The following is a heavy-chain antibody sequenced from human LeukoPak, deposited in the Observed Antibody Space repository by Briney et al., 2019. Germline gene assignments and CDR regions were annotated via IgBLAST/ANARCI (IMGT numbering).Heavy chain of an antibody. CDR3: ARGGQRWLQFPYDY. CDR2: LTPRGDIT. D-gene: IGHD5-24*01. J-gene: IGHJ4*02. V-gene: IGHV1-46*01. Sequence: ASVKVSCKASGHTFTNYHIHWVRQAPGQGLEWMGILTPRGDITNYAQKFQGRVTMTRDTSTSTIYMELSSLRSEDTAVYYCARGGQRWLQFPYDYWGQGTVVTVSS. CDR1: GHTFTNYH.